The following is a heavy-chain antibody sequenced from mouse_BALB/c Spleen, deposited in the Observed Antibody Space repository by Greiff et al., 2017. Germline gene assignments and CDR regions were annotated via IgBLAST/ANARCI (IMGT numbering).Heavy chain of an antibody. CDR1: GFNIKDYY. CDR3: ASPLGYYAMDY. CDR2: IDPENGNT. J-gene: IGHJ4*01. D-gene: IGHD3-1*01. V-gene: IGHV14-1*02. Sequence: VQLQQSGAELVRPGALVKLSCKASGFNIKDYYMHCVKQRPEQGLEWIGWIDPENGNTIYDPKFQGKASITADTSSNTAYLQLSSLTSEDTAVYYCASPLGYYAMDYWGQGTSVTVSS.